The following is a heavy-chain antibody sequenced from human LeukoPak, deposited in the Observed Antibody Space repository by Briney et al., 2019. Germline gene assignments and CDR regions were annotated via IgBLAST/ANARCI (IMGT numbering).Heavy chain of an antibody. CDR1: GFTVSSNY. Sequence: GSLRLSCAASGFTVSSNYMTWVRQAPGKGLEWVSVIYSDGSTFYADSVKGRFTISRDNSKNTLYLQMDSLRPEDTAVYYCTNLPTYWGQGTLVTVYS. CDR3: TNLPTY. V-gene: IGHV3-66*02. CDR2: IYSDGST. J-gene: IGHJ4*02.